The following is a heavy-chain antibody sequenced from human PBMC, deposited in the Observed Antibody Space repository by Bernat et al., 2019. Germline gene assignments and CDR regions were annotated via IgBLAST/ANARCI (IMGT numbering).Heavy chain of an antibody. CDR2: IISSGTST. CDR3: VKAGEGCSSTSCPVNY. V-gene: IGHV3-23*01. D-gene: IGHD2-2*01. J-gene: IGHJ4*02. CDR1: GFTFNTYA. Sequence: EVQLLESGGGLVQPGGSVRLSCAASGFTFNTYAMSWVRQAPGKGLEWVSAIISSGTSTYYADSVKGRFTISRDNSKNTLYLQMNSLRAVDTAVYYCVKAGEGCSSTSCPVNYWGQGTLVTVSS.